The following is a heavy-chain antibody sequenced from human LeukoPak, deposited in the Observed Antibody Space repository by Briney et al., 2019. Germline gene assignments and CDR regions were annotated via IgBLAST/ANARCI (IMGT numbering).Heavy chain of an antibody. V-gene: IGHV4-59*01. CDR2: IYYSGST. CDR1: GGSISSYY. D-gene: IGHD6-19*01. J-gene: IGHJ3*02. Sequence: PSETLSLTCTVSGGSISSYYWSWIRQPPGMGLEWIGYIYYSGSTNYNPSLKSRVTISVDTSKNQFSLKLSSVTAADTAVYYCARLTYSSGWYKGDAFDIWGQGTMVTVSS. CDR3: ARLTYSSGWYKGDAFDI.